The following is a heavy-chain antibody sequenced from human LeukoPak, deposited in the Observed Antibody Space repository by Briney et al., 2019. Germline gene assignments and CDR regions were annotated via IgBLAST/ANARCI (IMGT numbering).Heavy chain of an antibody. CDR3: ARERVVVAGGGFDP. CDR2: ISSSGSTI. CDR1: GFTFSSYE. D-gene: IGHD2-15*01. Sequence: GGSLRLSCAASGFTFSSYEMNWVRQAPGKGLEWVSYISSSGSTIYYADSVKGRFTISRDNAKNSLYLQMNSLRAEDTAVYYCARERVVVAGGGFDPWGQGTLVTVSS. J-gene: IGHJ5*02. V-gene: IGHV3-48*03.